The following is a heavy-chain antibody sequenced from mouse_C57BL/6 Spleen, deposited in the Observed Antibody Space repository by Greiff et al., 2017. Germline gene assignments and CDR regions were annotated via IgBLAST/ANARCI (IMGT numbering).Heavy chain of an antibody. CDR3: ARRGTAQAPFDY. CDR2: ISDGGSYT. CDR1: GFTFSSYA. Sequence: EVKLMESGGGLVKPGGSLKLSCAASGFTFSSYAMSWVRQTPEKRLEWVATISDGGSYTYYPDNVKGRFTISSDNAKNNLYLQMSHLKSEDTAMYDCARRGTAQAPFDYWGQGTTLTVSS. J-gene: IGHJ2*01. V-gene: IGHV5-4*03. D-gene: IGHD3-2*02.